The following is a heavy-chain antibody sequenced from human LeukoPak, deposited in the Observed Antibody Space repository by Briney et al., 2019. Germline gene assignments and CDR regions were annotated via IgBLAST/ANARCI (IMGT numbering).Heavy chain of an antibody. Sequence: PGGSLRLSCAASGFTVSSNYMSWVRQAPGKGLEWVSVIYSGGSTYYADSVKGRFTISRDNSKNTLYLQMNSLRAEDTAVYYRARDQGGDAFDIWGQGTMVTVSS. V-gene: IGHV3-53*01. CDR1: GFTVSSNY. CDR3: ARDQGGDAFDI. CDR2: IYSGGST. J-gene: IGHJ3*02. D-gene: IGHD3-16*01.